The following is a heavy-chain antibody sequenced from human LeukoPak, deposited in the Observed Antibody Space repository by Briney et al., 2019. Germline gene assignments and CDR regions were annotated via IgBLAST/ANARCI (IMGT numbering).Heavy chain of an antibody. J-gene: IGHJ6*02. D-gene: IGHD2-2*01. V-gene: IGHV1-2*06. CDR1: GYTFTCYY. CDR3: ARAQYCSSTSCGVDV. CDR2: INPKSGDT. Sequence: ASVKVSCKDSGYTFTCYYMHWVRQAPGQGLEWMGRINPKSGDTSYAQKFQGRVTMTRDTSISTAYMELSRLSYDDTAVYHCARAQYCSSTSCGVDVWGQGTTVTVSS.